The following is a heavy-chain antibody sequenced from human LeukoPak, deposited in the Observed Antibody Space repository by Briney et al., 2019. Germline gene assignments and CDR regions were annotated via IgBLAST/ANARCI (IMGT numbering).Heavy chain of an antibody. V-gene: IGHV3-30*02. J-gene: IGHJ3*02. Sequence: GGSLRLSCAASGFTFSSYGIHWVRQAPGKGLEWVAFIRYDGSNKYYADSVKGRFTISRDNSKNTLYLQMNSLRAEDTAVYYCARGSRFGVVGRDAFDIWGQGTVVTVSS. CDR1: GFTFSSYG. CDR3: ARGSRFGVVGRDAFDI. D-gene: IGHD3-3*01. CDR2: IRYDGSNK.